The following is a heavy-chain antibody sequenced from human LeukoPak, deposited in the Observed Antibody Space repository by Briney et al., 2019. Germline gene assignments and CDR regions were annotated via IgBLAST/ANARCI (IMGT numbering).Heavy chain of an antibody. J-gene: IGHJ4*02. CDR3: ARDQEGFDY. CDR1: GYTFTSNY. V-gene: IGHV1-46*01. CDR2: IYPRDGST. Sequence: ASVKVSCKASGYTFTSNYIHWVRQAPGQGLEWMGMIYPRDGSTSCAQKFQGRVTVTRDTSTSTVHMELSGLRSEDTAVYYCARDQEGFDYWGQGALVTVSS.